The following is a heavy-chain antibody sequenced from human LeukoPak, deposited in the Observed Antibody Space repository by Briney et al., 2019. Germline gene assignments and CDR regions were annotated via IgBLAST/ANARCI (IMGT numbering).Heavy chain of an antibody. Sequence: GGSLRLSCAASGFTVSSNYMSWVRQAPGKGLEWVSVIYSGGSTYYADSVKGRFTTSRDNSKNTLYLQMNSLKSEDTAVYYCTRTYYDFWSGPQEDYWGQGTLVTVSS. D-gene: IGHD3-3*01. V-gene: IGHV3-53*01. CDR2: IYSGGST. CDR3: TRTYYDFWSGPQEDY. J-gene: IGHJ4*02. CDR1: GFTVSSNY.